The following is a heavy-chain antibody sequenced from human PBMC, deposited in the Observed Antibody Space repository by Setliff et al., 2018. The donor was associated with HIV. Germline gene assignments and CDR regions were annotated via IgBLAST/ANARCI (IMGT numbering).Heavy chain of an antibody. CDR3: ARHSPNVGVRGDAFDI. D-gene: IGHD2-8*01. CDR1: GGSISEYY. Sequence: PSETLSLTCTVSGGSISEYYWSWIRQPPGKGLEWIGYIHYSGATNYNPSLKSRVTISLDTSRTQFSLRLSSVTAADTAVYYCARHSPNVGVRGDAFDIWGQGTVVTVSS. V-gene: IGHV4-59*08. CDR2: IHYSGAT. J-gene: IGHJ3*02.